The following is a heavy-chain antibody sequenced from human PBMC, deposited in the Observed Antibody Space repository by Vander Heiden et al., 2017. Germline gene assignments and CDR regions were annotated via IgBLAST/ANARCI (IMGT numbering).Heavy chain of an antibody. J-gene: IGHJ4*02. Sequence: QVQLQESGPGLVKPSETLSLTCTVSGSSISSSSYFWGWIRQPPGKGLEWIGSIYYSGSTYYNPSLKSRVIISVDTSKNQLSRKLSSVTAADTAVYYCARQPHYYDSSGYYLWGQGTLVTVYS. CDR1: GSSISSSSYF. D-gene: IGHD3-22*01. V-gene: IGHV4-39*01. CDR2: IYYSGST. CDR3: ARQPHYYDSSGYYL.